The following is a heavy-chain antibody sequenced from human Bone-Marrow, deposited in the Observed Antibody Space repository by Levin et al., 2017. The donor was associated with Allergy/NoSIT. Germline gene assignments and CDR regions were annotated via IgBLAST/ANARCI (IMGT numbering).Heavy chain of an antibody. J-gene: IGHJ4*02. CDR1: GFTFSNYG. Sequence: GESLKISCTASGFTFSNYGMSWVRQAPGKGLEWVSSFTDTGGTYHADSVKGRFTISRDNYKSTLYLQMNSLRAEDTAIYYCAKDLGRSNGWTKPTYDDYWGQGTLVTVSS. CDR3: AKDLGRSNGWTKPTYDDY. V-gene: IGHV3-23*01. CDR2: FTDTGGT. D-gene: IGHD6-19*01.